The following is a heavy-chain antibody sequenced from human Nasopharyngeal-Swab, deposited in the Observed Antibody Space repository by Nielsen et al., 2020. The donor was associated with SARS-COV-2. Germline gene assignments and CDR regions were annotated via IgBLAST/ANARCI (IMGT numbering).Heavy chain of an antibody. J-gene: IGHJ6*02. D-gene: IGHD3-10*01. CDR1: GGSISSHY. CDR3: ASNNRGYGSGSYPTAYGMDV. V-gene: IGHV4-59*11. CDR2: IFYSGST. Sequence: SETLSLTCTVSGGSISSHYWSWIRQPPGKGLEWIGYIFYSGSTSYNPSLKSRVTISVDTSKNQFSLKLSSVTAADTAVYYCASNNRGYGSGSYPTAYGMDVWGQGTTVTVSS.